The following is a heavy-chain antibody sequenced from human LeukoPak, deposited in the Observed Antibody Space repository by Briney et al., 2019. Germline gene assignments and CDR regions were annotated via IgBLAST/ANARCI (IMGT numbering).Heavy chain of an antibody. V-gene: IGHV4-59*01. D-gene: IGHD1-26*01. CDR3: ARYIVSYPHDAFDI. CDR1: GGSISSYY. CDR2: IYYSGST. J-gene: IGHJ3*02. Sequence: SETLSLTCTVAGGSISSYYWSWIRQPPGKGLEWIGYIYYSGSTSYNPSLKSRVTISVDTSKKQFSLKLSSVTAADTAFYYCARYIVSYPHDAFDIWGQGTMVTVSS.